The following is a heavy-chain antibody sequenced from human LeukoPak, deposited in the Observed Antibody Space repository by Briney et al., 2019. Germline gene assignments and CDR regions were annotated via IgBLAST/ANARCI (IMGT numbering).Heavy chain of an antibody. V-gene: IGHV3-7*01. CDR2: IKQDGSEK. CDR3: ARLAVAGDHDAFDI. Sequence: GGSLRLSCAASGFIFSGAWMSWVRQAPGKGLEWVANIKQDGSEKYYVDSVKGRFTISRDNAKNSLYLQMNSLRAEDTAVYYCARLAVAGDHDAFDIWGQGTMVTVSS. CDR1: GFIFSGAW. D-gene: IGHD6-19*01. J-gene: IGHJ3*02.